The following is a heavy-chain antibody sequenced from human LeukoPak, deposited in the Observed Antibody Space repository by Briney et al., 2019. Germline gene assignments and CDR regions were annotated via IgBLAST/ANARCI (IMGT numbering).Heavy chain of an antibody. D-gene: IGHD3-16*02. V-gene: IGHV4-38-2*02. CDR3: ARGLVMITFGGVIVKGPNWFDP. CDR1: GYSISSGYY. CDR2: IYHSGST. J-gene: IGHJ5*02. Sequence: ASETLSLTCTVSGYSISSGYYWGWIRQPPGKGLEWIGSIYHSGSTYYNPSLKSRVTISVDTSKNQFSLKLSSVTAADTAVYYCARGLVMITFGGVIVKGPNWFDPWGQGTLVTVSS.